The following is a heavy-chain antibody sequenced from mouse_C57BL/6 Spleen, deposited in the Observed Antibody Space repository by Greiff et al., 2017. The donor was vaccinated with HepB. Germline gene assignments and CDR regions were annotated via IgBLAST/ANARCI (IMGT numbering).Heavy chain of an antibody. J-gene: IGHJ1*03. CDR1: GYAFSSSW. V-gene: IGHV1-82*01. CDR3: ATTAHWYFDV. CDR2: IYPGDGDT. D-gene: IGHD1-2*01. Sequence: QVQLQQSGPELVKPGASVKISCKASGYAFSSSWMNWVKQRPGKGLEWIGRIYPGDGDTNYNGKFKGKATLTADKSSSTAYMQLRSLTSEDSAVYFCATTAHWYFDVWGTGTTVTVSS.